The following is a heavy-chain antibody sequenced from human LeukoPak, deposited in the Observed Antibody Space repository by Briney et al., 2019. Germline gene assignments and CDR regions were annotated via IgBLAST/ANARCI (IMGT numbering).Heavy chain of an antibody. CDR1: GGSFSGYY. CDR2: INHSGST. Sequence: SETLSLTCAVYGGSFSGYYWSWIRQPPGKGLEWIGEINHSGSTNYNPSLKSRVTISVDTSKNQFSLKLSSVTAADTAVYYCARLKSTIGYSSGWLGSNMLHYYYYMDVWGKGTTVTISS. V-gene: IGHV4-34*01. J-gene: IGHJ6*03. CDR3: ARLKSTIGYSSGWLGSNMLHYYYYMDV. D-gene: IGHD6-19*01.